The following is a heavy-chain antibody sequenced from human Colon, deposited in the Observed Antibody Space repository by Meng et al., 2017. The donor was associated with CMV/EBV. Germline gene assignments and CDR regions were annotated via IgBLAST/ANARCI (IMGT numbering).Heavy chain of an antibody. CDR3: AGLGTTNWFDP. J-gene: IGHJ5*02. V-gene: IGHV4-59*01. D-gene: IGHD1-26*01. Sequence: SETLSLTCTVSGGSISNYYWNWIRQPPGKGLEWIGYIFYSGSTSYNPSLKSRVTISVDTSKKQLSLKPSSVTAADTAVYYCAGLGTTNWFDPWGQGTLVTVSS. CDR1: GGSISNYY. CDR2: IFYSGST.